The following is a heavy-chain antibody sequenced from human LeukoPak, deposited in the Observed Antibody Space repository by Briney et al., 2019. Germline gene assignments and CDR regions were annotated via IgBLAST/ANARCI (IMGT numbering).Heavy chain of an antibody. CDR3: ARGVRYCSSTSCPRAIKGFDP. J-gene: IGHJ5*02. CDR2: ISSSSSYI. D-gene: IGHD2-2*01. V-gene: IGHV3-21*01. Sequence: KTGGSLRLSCAASGFTFSSYSMNWVRQAPGKGPEWVSSISSSSSYIYYADSVKGRFTISRDNAKNSLYLQMNSLRAEDTAVYYCARGVRYCSSTSCPRAIKGFDPWGRGTLVTVSS. CDR1: GFTFSSYS.